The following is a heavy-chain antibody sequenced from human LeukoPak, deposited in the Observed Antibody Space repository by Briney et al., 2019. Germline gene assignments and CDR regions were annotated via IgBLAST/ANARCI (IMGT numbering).Heavy chain of an antibody. V-gene: IGHV3-74*01. Sequence: PGGSLRLSCAASGFTFSNYWMHWVRQAPGKGLVWVSRIYRDGTGTVYAGSVKGRFTISRDNAKNTLYLQMNSLRAEDTAVYYCAKDLGGLFPLHILGYWGQGTLVTVSS. CDR1: GFTFSNYW. J-gene: IGHJ4*02. CDR3: AKDLGGLFPLHILGY. CDR2: IYRDGTGT. D-gene: IGHD3-16*01.